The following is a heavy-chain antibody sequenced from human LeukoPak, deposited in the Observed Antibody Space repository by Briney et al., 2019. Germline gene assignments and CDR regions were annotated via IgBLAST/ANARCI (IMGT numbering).Heavy chain of an antibody. CDR3: ARANARRSSSWYAGWFGP. CDR2: ISSSSSYI. CDR1: GFTFSSYS. Sequence: GGSLRLSCAASGFTFSSYSMNWVRQAPGKGLEWVSSISSSSSYIYYTDSVKGRFTISRDNAKNSLYLQMNSLRAEDTAVYYCARANARRSSSWYAGWFGPWGQGTLVTVSS. D-gene: IGHD6-13*01. J-gene: IGHJ5*02. V-gene: IGHV3-21*01.